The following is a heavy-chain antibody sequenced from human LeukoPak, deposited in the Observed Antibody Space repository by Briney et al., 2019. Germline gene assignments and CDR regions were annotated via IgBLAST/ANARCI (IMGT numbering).Heavy chain of an antibody. D-gene: IGHD3-10*01. J-gene: IGHJ3*02. CDR1: GYTSTSYY. CDR2: INPNSGGT. CDR3: ARDSYYYGSGSYSSYAFDI. V-gene: IGHV1-2*02. Sequence: ASVKVSCKASGYTSTSYYMHWVRQAPGQGLEWMGWINPNSGGTNYAQKFQGRVTMTRDTSISTAYMELSRLRSDDTAVYYCARDSYYYGSGSYSSYAFDIWGQGTMVTVSS.